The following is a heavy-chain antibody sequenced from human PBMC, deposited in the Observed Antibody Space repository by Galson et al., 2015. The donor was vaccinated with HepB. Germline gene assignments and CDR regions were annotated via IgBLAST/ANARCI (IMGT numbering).Heavy chain of an antibody. J-gene: IGHJ4*02. CDR3: ARAYYYDSTVIIDY. V-gene: IGHV1-46*03. CDR2: INPSAGST. Sequence: SVKVSCKASGYTFTNFYIHWVRQAPGQGLEWMGKINPSAGSTTYAQKFQGRVTMTRDTSTSTVYMELSSLRSEDTAVYSCARAYYYDSTVIIDYWGQGTPVTVSS. CDR1: GYTFTNFY. D-gene: IGHD3-22*01.